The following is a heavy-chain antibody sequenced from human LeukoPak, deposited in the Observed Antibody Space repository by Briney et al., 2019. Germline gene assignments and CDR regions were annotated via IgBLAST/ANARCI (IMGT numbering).Heavy chain of an antibody. V-gene: IGHV3-23*01. CDR2: ISGSGGST. CDR3: AKDAGYYENEPHFDY. J-gene: IGHJ4*02. D-gene: IGHD3-22*01. Sequence: PGGSLRLSCAASGFTFSSYGMSWVRQAPGEGLEWVSAISGSGGSTYYADSVKGRFTISRDNSKNTLYLQMNSLRAEDTAVYYCAKDAGYYENEPHFDYWGQGTLVTVSS. CDR1: GFTFSSYG.